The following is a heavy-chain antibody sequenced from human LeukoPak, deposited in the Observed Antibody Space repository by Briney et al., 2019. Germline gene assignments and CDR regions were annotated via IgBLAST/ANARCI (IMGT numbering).Heavy chain of an antibody. CDR3: TTGRYNWNLDY. V-gene: IGHV3-11*05. J-gene: IGHJ4*02. Sequence: NPGGSLRLSCAASGFGLSDYYMSWIRQAPGKGLEWIAYFNNMEIYTNYAESVKGRFTISRDSAKNSLYLQMNSLRADDTAVYYCTTGRYNWNLDYWGQGTLVTVSS. D-gene: IGHD1-20*01. CDR1: GFGLSDYY. CDR2: FNNMEIYT.